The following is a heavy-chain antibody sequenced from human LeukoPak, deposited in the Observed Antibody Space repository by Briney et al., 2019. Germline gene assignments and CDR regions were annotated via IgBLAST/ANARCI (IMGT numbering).Heavy chain of an antibody. CDR2: ISGSGGST. V-gene: IGHV3-23*01. CDR1: GFTFSSYW. Sequence: GGSLRLSCAASGFTFSSYWMSWVRQAPGKGLEWVSAISGSGGSTYYADSVKGRFTISRDNSKNTLYLQMNSLRAEDTAVYYCAKGPNYGAKVADFDYWGQGTLVTVSS. D-gene: IGHD4-17*01. J-gene: IGHJ4*02. CDR3: AKGPNYGAKVADFDY.